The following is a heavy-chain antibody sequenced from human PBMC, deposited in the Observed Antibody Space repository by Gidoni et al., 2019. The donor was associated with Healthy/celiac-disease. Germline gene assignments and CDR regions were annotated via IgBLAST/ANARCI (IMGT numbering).Heavy chain of an antibody. V-gene: IGHV1-2*02. D-gene: IGHD3-22*01. CDR2: INPNSGGT. Sequence: QVQLVQSGAEVKKPGAPVKVSCTASGSTFTGYYMHWVRQAPGQGLEWMGWINPNSGGTNDAQKFQGRVTMTRDTSISTAYMELSRLRSDDTAVYYCARAYYDSSGDFDYWGQGTLVTVSS. CDR1: GSTFTGYY. CDR3: ARAYYDSSGDFDY. J-gene: IGHJ4*02.